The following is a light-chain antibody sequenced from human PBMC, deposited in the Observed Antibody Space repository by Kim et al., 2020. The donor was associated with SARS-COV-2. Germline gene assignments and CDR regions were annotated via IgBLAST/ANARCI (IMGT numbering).Light chain of an antibody. CDR1: QSVGTY. J-gene: IGKJ4*01. Sequence: EIVLTQSPATLSLSPGERASLSCRASQSVGTYLVWYQQKVGQAPRLLIYDASKRATDIPAKFSGSGSGTDFTLTISNLESEDFAVYYCHQRNNWPLTFGGGTKVDIK. CDR2: DAS. CDR3: HQRNNWPLT. V-gene: IGKV3-11*01.